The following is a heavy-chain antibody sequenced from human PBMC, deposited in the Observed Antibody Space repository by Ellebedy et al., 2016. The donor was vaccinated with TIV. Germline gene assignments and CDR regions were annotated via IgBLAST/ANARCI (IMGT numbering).Heavy chain of an antibody. CDR1: GFTFSSYD. CDR2: IGTAGDT. D-gene: IGHD1-1*01. CDR3: ARATAGFDY. V-gene: IGHV3-13*01. J-gene: IGHJ4*02. Sequence: GESLKISCAASGFTFSSYDMHWVRQATGKGHVWVSAIGTAGDTYYPGSVKGRFTISRENAKKSLYLQMNSLRAEETAVYYCARATAGFDYWGQGTLVTVSS.